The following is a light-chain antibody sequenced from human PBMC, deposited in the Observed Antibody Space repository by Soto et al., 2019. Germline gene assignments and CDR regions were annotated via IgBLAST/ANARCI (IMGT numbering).Light chain of an antibody. CDR1: QNVGSN. Sequence: EIVLTQSPATLSVSPGARATLSCRASQNVGSNLAWYQQKPGQAPRLLIYGASNRATGIPARFSGSGSGTDFTLTISSLEPEDFAVYYCQQRSNWPPSITFGQGTRLEI. CDR3: QQRSNWPPSIT. J-gene: IGKJ5*01. CDR2: GAS. V-gene: IGKV3-11*01.